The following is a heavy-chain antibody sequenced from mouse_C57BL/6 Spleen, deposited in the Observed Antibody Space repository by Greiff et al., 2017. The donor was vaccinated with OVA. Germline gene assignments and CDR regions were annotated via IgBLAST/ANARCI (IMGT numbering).Heavy chain of an antibody. CDR1: GYTFTSYW. CDR2: IHPNSGST. Sequence: QVQLKQPGAELVKPGASVKLSCKASGYTFTSYWMHWVKQRPGQGLEWIGMIHPNSGSTNYNEKFKSKATLTVDKSSSTAYMQLSSLTSEDSAVYYCAREGIYYGNFYAMDYWGQGTSVTVSS. D-gene: IGHD2-1*01. J-gene: IGHJ4*01. CDR3: AREGIYYGNFYAMDY. V-gene: IGHV1-64*01.